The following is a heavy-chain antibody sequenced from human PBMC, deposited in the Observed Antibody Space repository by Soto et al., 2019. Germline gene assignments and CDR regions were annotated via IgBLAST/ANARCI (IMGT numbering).Heavy chain of an antibody. D-gene: IGHD3-9*01. Sequence: SETLSLTCTVSGGSISSGGYYWSWIRQHPGKGLEWIGYIYYSGSTYYNPSLKSRVTISVDTSKNQFSLKLSSVTAADTAVYYCARERREGYDKDAFDIWGQGTMVTVSS. J-gene: IGHJ3*02. CDR1: GGSISSGGYY. V-gene: IGHV4-31*03. CDR3: ARERREGYDKDAFDI. CDR2: IYYSGST.